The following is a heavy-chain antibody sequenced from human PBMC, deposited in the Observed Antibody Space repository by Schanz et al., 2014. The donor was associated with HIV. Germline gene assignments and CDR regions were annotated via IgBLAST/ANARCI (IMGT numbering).Heavy chain of an antibody. CDR2: ISYDGSNK. CDR1: GFTLSSHG. CDR3: AKDPTYGDYGGDAFDI. J-gene: IGHJ3*02. Sequence: QVQLVESGGGVVQPGRSLRLSCAASGFTLSSHGMHWVRQAPGKGLEWVAVISYDGSNKYYADSVKGRFTISRDNSKNTLYLQMNSLRAEDTAVYYCAKDPTYGDYGGDAFDIWGQGTMVTVSS. D-gene: IGHD4-17*01. V-gene: IGHV3-30*18.